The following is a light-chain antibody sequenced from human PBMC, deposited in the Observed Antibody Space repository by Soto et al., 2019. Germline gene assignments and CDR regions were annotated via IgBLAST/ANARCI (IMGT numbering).Light chain of an antibody. CDR3: QHYNSYGT. J-gene: IGKJ1*01. Sequence: DIQMTQSPYTLSASVGDRVTITCRASQSISSWLAWYQQKPGKAPKLLIYDASSFETGVPSRFSGSGSGTEFTLTISSVQPDDFASYYCQHYNSYGTVGQGTKGEIK. CDR1: QSISSW. V-gene: IGKV1-5*01. CDR2: DAS.